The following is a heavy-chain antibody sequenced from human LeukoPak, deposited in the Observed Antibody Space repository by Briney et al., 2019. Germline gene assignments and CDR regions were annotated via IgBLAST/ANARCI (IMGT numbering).Heavy chain of an antibody. D-gene: IGHD7-27*01. J-gene: IGHJ5*02. CDR2: IYYSGST. CDR1: GGSISSSSYY. Sequence: SETLSLTCTVSGGSISSSSYYWGWIRQPPGQGLEWIVSIYYSGSTYYNPSLKSRVTISVDTSKNQFSLKLSSVTAADTAVYYCAREPSWGWPRYSWGQGTLVTVSS. V-gene: IGHV4-39*07. CDR3: AREPSWGWPRYS.